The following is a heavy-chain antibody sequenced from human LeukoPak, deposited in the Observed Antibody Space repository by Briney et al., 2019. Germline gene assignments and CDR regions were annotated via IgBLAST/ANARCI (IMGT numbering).Heavy chain of an antibody. CDR2: IYHSGST. CDR1: GGSISSSSYY. D-gene: IGHD4-11*01. V-gene: IGHV4-39*07. CDR3: ARARDYRAFDI. J-gene: IGHJ3*02. Sequence: SETLSLTCTVSGGSISSSSYYWGWIRQPPGKGLEWIGYIYHSGSTYYNPSLKSRVTISVDRSKNQFSLKLSSVTAADTAVYYCARARDYRAFDIWGQGTMVTVSS.